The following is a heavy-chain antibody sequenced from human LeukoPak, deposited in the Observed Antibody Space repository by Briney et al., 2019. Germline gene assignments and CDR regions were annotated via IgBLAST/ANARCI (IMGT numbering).Heavy chain of an antibody. CDR2: ISSSGSTI. D-gene: IGHD6-13*01. CDR1: GFSFSSYE. V-gene: IGHV3-48*03. Sequence: PGGSLRLSCAASGFSFSSYEMNWVRQAPGKGLEWVSYISSSGSTIYYANSVKGRFTTSRDNAKNSLYLQMNSLRAEDTALYYCARDSGYSSSWYDAFDIWGQGIMVTVSS. J-gene: IGHJ3*02. CDR3: ARDSGYSSSWYDAFDI.